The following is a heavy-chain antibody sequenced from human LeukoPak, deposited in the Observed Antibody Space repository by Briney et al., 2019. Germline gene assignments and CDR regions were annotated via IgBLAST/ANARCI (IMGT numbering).Heavy chain of an antibody. V-gene: IGHV3-48*02. D-gene: IGHD3-10*01. Sequence: GGSLRLSCAASGFTFSQYSMNWVRQAPGKGLEWVSHIRSSSETFYADSVKGRFTISRDNARNSLYLQMNSLRDEDTAVYYCARGPGIFDYWGQGTLVTVSS. CDR2: IRSSSET. CDR1: GFTFSQYS. CDR3: ARGPGIFDY. J-gene: IGHJ4*02.